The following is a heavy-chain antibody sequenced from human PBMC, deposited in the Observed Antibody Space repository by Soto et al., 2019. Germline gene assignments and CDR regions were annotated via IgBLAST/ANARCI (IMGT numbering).Heavy chain of an antibody. CDR1: GFSVSSNS. D-gene: IGHD3-3*01. CDR2: IYSGGEI. V-gene: IGHV3-66*01. J-gene: IGHJ4*02. CDR3: ARDRRDGDTI. Sequence: EVQVVESGGGLVQPGGSLRLSCAASGFSVSSNSMSWVRQAPGKGLEWVSVIYSGGEIYYADSVQGRFATSRDISKNSLDLQMNSLRAEDTAVYYCARDRRDGDTIWGQGVLVTVSS.